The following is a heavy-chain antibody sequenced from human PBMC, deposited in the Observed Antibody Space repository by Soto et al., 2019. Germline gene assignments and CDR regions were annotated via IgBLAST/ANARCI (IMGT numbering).Heavy chain of an antibody. V-gene: IGHV4-39*01. D-gene: IGHD6-13*01. CDR1: GGSISSSSYY. CDR3: AGIAAAGADY. Sequence: SETLSLTCTVSGGSISSSSYYWGWIRQPPGKGLEWIGSIYYSGSTYYNPSLKSRVTISVDTSKNQFSLKLSSVTAADTAVYYCAGIAAAGADYWGQGTLVTVS. J-gene: IGHJ4*02. CDR2: IYYSGST.